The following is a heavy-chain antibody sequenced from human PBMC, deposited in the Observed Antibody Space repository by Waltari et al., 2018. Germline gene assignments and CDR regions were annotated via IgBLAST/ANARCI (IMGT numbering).Heavy chain of an antibody. D-gene: IGHD7-27*01. CDR2: IRGSGGST. V-gene: IGHV3-23*01. J-gene: IGHJ3*02. CDR3: ATGLVLGNAFDI. Sequence: EVQLLESGGGLVQPGGSLRLSCAASGFTFSSYAMSWVRQAPGKGLEWVSAIRGSGGSTYYADSVKGRFTISRDNSKNTLYLQMNSLRAEDTAVYYCATGLVLGNAFDIWGQGTMVTVSS. CDR1: GFTFSSYA.